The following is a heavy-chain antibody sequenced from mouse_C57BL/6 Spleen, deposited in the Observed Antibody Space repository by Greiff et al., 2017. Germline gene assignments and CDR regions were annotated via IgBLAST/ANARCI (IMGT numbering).Heavy chain of an antibody. J-gene: IGHJ1*03. D-gene: IGHD1-1*01. Sequence: EVQLVESGGGLVKPGGSLKLSCAASGFTFSDYGMHWVRQAPEKGLEWVAYISSGSSTIYYADTVKGRFTISRDNAKNTLFLQMTSLRSEDTAMYYCARGITTVVAEYFDVWGTGTTVTVSS. CDR3: ARGITTVVAEYFDV. V-gene: IGHV5-17*01. CDR1: GFTFSDYG. CDR2: ISSGSSTI.